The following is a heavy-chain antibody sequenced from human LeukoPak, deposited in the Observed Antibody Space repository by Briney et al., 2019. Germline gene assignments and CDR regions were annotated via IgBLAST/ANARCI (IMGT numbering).Heavy chain of an antibody. CDR2: ISYHGRDQ. V-gene: IGHV3-30*19. Sequence: GRSLRLSCAASGFTFSNYGMHWVRQAPGKRLDWVAVISYHGRDQFYADSVKGRFTISRDSSKDTLYLQMNSLRTEDTAVYYCVRQDCSGGSCYLDYWGQGTLVTVSS. CDR1: GFTFSNYG. J-gene: IGHJ4*02. CDR3: VRQDCSGGSCYLDY. D-gene: IGHD2-15*01.